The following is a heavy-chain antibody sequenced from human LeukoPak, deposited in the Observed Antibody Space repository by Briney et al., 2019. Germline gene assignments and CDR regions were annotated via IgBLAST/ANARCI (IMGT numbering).Heavy chain of an antibody. J-gene: IGHJ3*01. CDR1: GFTFSTYS. Sequence: GGSLRLSCAASGFTFSTYSMNWVRQAPGKGLEWVSYISSSSTTRYYADSVKGRFTISRDNAKNSLFLQMNSLRAEDTAVYYCVRCTFVLHKRCSAFDVWGQGTMVTVSA. V-gene: IGHV3-48*04. CDR2: ISSSSTTR. CDR3: VRCTFVLHKRCSAFDV. D-gene: IGHD1-1*01.